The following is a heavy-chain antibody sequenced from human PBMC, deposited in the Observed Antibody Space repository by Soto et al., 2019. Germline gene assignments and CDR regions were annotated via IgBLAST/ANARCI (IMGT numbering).Heavy chain of an antibody. Sequence: EVQLVESGGGLIQPGGSLRLSCAASGFTFSSYSMKWVRQAPGKGLEWVSYISSGSGNIYYADSVKGRFTISRDNAKNSLYLQMNSLRDEDTAVYYCARDVGYRTNFWGQGTLVTVSS. V-gene: IGHV3-48*02. CDR2: ISSGSGNI. D-gene: IGHD5-18*01. CDR3: ARDVGYRTNF. J-gene: IGHJ4*02. CDR1: GFTFSSYS.